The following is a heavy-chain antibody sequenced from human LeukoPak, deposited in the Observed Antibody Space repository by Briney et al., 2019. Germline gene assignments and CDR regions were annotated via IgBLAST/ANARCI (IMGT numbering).Heavy chain of an antibody. Sequence: GASVKVSCKASGYTFTGYYMHWVRQAPGQGLEWMGWINPNSGGTNYAQKFQGRVTMTRDTSISTAYLQWSSLKASDTAMYYCARGGTRVYYYDSSGPPLDWGQGTLVTVSS. D-gene: IGHD3-22*01. V-gene: IGHV1-2*02. CDR3: ARGGTRVYYYDSSGPPLD. CDR2: INPNSGGT. CDR1: GYTFTGYY. J-gene: IGHJ4*02.